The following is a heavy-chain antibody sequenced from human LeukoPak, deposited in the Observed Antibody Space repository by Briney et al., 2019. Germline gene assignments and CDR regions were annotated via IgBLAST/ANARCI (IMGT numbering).Heavy chain of an antibody. V-gene: IGHV3-30-3*01. J-gene: IGHJ4*02. Sequence: GGSLRLSCAASKFMFSAYNMHWVRQVPGKGLEWLAIISHDGNTGHYADSVKGRFTISRDNSKGTVDLQMNSLRADDTAVYYCARDFNWEFDYWGQGTLVTVSS. CDR2: ISHDGNTG. D-gene: IGHD1-26*01. CDR3: ARDFNWEFDY. CDR1: KFMFSAYN.